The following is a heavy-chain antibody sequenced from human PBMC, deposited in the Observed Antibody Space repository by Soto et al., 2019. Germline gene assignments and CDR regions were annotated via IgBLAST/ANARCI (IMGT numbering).Heavy chain of an antibody. CDR1: GFTFSSYS. CDR3: ARVHPDGYPY. Sequence: PVGSLRLSCAASGFTFSSYSMNWVRQAPGKGLEWVSSISSSSSYIYYADSVKGRFTISRDNAKNSLYLQMNSLRAEDTAVYYCARVHPDGYPYWGQGTLVTVSS. J-gene: IGHJ4*02. V-gene: IGHV3-21*01. D-gene: IGHD5-12*01. CDR2: ISSSSSYI.